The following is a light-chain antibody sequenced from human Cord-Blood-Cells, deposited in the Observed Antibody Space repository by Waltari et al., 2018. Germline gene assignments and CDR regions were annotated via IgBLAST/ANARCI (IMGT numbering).Light chain of an antibody. CDR2: DVS. CDR3: SSYTSSRV. Sequence: QSALTQPASVSGSPGQSITISCTGTSSDVGGYHYVSWYQHHPGKAPKLMIYDVSKRPSGVSNRFSGSKSGNTASLTISGLQAENEADYYCSSYTSSRVFGTGTKVTVL. V-gene: IGLV2-14*03. J-gene: IGLJ1*01. CDR1: SSDVGGYHY.